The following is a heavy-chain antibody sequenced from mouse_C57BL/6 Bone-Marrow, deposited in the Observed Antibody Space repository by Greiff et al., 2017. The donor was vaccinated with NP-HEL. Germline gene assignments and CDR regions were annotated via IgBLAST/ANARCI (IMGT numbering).Heavy chain of an antibody. CDR3: ARETTVDYFGY. CDR1: GYTFTSYW. V-gene: IGHV1-69*01. D-gene: IGHD1-1*01. J-gene: IGHJ2*01. CDR2: IDPSDSYT. Sequence: VQLQQPGAELVMPGASVKLSCKASGYTFTSYWMHWVQQRPGQGLEWIGEIDPSDSYTNYNQKFKGKFTLTVDKSSSTTYMPLSSLTSEDSAVYYGARETTVDYFGYWGQGTTLTVSS.